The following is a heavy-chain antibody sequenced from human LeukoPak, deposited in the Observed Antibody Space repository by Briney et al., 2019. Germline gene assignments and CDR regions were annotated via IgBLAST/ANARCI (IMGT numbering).Heavy chain of an antibody. Sequence: ASVTVSCKASGYTFTGNYMHWVRHAPGQGLEWRGWINPNSGCTNYAQKIQCSVTMTRDTSITTAYMDLSRLSSEAAAESYVARDRSKWQLLFCCDPWGEGPLVSVSS. CDR2: INPNSGCT. CDR3: ARDRSKWQLLFCCDP. V-gene: IGHV1-2*02. CDR1: GYTFTGNY. J-gene: IGHJ5*02. D-gene: IGHD1-26*01.